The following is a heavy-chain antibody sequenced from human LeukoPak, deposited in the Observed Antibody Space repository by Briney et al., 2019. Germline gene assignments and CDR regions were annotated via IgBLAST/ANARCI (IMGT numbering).Heavy chain of an antibody. CDR3: ARDGNGLIFPTDS. Sequence: AGGSLRLSCAASGFTFRSYWMSWVRQAPGKGLEWVANINQDEGKKYYLDSVKGRFTISRDNTKNSLYLQMIGLRAEDMAVYYCARDGNGLIFPTDSWGQGTLLTVSS. CDR2: INQDEGKK. V-gene: IGHV3-7*01. D-gene: IGHD2-8*01. J-gene: IGHJ4*02. CDR1: GFTFRSYW.